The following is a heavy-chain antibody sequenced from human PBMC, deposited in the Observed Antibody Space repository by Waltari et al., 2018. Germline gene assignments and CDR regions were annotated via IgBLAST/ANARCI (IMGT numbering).Heavy chain of an antibody. J-gene: IGHJ1*01. D-gene: IGHD5-18*01. Sequence: EVQLLESGGGLVQPGGSLRLSCAASGFTFSSYAMSWVRQAPGKGLEWVSVIYSGGRTYYADSGKGRFTISRDNSKNTLYLQMNSLRAEDTAVYYCAKVYSHGVYFQHWGQGTLVTVSS. CDR1: GFTFSSYA. CDR2: IYSGGRT. CDR3: AKVYSHGVYFQH. V-gene: IGHV3-23*03.